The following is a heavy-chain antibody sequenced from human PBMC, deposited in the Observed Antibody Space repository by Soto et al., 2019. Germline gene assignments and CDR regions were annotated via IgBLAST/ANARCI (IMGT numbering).Heavy chain of an antibody. CDR3: VRVAAGGYAFSLDDC. D-gene: IGHD5-12*01. Sequence: PGGSLRLSCAASGFTFSSYWMHWVRQAPGKGLVWVSRINSDGSTTTYADSVKGRFTISRDNAKNTLYRQMNSLRAEDTAVYYCVRVAAGGYAFSLDDCWGQGTLVTV. CDR1: GFTFSSYW. CDR2: INSDGSTT. J-gene: IGHJ4*02. V-gene: IGHV3-74*01.